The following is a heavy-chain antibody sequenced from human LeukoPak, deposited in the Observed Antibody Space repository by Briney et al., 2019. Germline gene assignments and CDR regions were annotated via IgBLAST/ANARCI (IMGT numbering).Heavy chain of an antibody. CDR1: GFTFSSYS. CDR2: ISSSSSYI. CDR3: ARVESSSSPN. Sequence: GGTLRLSCAASGFTFSSYSMNWVRQAPGPGLEWVSSISSSSSYIYYADSVKGRFTISRDNAKNSLYPQMTSLRAEDTAVYYCARVESSSSPNWGQGTLVTVSS. J-gene: IGHJ4*02. D-gene: IGHD6-13*01. V-gene: IGHV3-21*01.